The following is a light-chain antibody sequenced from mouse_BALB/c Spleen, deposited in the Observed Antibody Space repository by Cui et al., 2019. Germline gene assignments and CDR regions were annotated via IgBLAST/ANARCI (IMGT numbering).Light chain of an antibody. Sequence: QMVLTQSPAIMSASTGEKVTMTCSASSSVSYMYWYQQKPGSSPRLLIYDTSNLASRVPVRFSGSGSGTSYSLTISRMEAEDAATYYCQQWSSYPRTFGGGTKLEIK. CDR2: DTS. CDR1: SSVSY. CDR3: QQWSSYPRT. V-gene: IGKV4-55*01. J-gene: IGKJ1*01.